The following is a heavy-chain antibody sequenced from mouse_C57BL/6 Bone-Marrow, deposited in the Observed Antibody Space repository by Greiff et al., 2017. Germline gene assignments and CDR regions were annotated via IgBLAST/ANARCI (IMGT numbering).Heavy chain of an antibody. CDR1: GYTFTSYW. CDR2: IDPSDSYT. D-gene: IGHD1-1*01. Sequence: QVQLQQPGAELVRPGTSVKLSCKASGYTFTSYWLHWVKQRPGQGLEWIGVIDPSDSYTNYNQQFKGKATLTVDTSSSTAYMQLSSLTSEDSAVYYCARWGYYGISYGFAYGGQGTLVTVSA. J-gene: IGHJ3*01. CDR3: ARWGYYGISYGFAY. V-gene: IGHV1-59*01.